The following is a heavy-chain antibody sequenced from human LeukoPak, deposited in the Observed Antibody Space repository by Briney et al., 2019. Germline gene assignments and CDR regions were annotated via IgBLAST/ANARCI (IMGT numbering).Heavy chain of an antibody. Sequence: ASVKVSCKASGGTFSNYAISWVRQAHGKGLEWMGGIIPIFDTATYAQKLQGRVTITADDSTSTAYMELSSLRSEDTAIYYCARWDYTAPGAFDIWGQGTMVTVSS. J-gene: IGHJ3*02. V-gene: IGHV1-69*01. CDR2: IIPIFDTA. D-gene: IGHD3-3*01. CDR3: ARWDYTAPGAFDI. CDR1: GGTFSNYA.